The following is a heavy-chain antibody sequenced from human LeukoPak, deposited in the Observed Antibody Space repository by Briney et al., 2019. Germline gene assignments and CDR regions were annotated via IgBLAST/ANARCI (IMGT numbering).Heavy chain of an antibody. J-gene: IGHJ1*01. CDR2: INHSGAT. Sequence: SETLSLTCAVYGGSFSSYYWNWIRQPPGKGLEWIAEINHSGATNYHPSLKSRVTISVDRSKNQFSLKLSSVTAADTAVYYCASRPLIKMAIRHWGQGTLVTVSS. CDR1: GGSFSSYY. D-gene: IGHD5-24*01. V-gene: IGHV4-34*01. CDR3: ASRPLIKMAIRH.